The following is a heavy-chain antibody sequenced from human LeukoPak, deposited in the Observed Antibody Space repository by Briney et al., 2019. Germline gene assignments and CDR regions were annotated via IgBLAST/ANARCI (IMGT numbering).Heavy chain of an antibody. V-gene: IGHV4-61*02. CDR1: GGSISSGSYY. CDR2: IYTSGST. Sequence: SQTLSLTCTVSGGSISSGSYYWSWIRQPAGKGLEWIGRIYTSGSTNYNPSLKSRVTISVDTSKNQFSLKLSSVTAADTAVYYCARSFGVALNWFDPWGQGTLVTVSS. CDR3: ARSFGVALNWFDP. D-gene: IGHD3-3*01. J-gene: IGHJ5*02.